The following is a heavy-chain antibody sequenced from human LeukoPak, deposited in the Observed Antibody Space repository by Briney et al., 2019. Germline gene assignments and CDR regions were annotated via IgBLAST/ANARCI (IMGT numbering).Heavy chain of an antibody. J-gene: IGHJ6*03. D-gene: IGHD3-10*01. CDR1: GYTFTRYG. V-gene: IGHV1-18*01. Sequence: GASVKVSCKASGYTFTRYGISRVGQAPGQRREGMGWISAYNGSTNYAQKPQGRATMTTDTSTSTAYMELRRLRSDDTAVYYCARFGYYGSGRGQDYYYYYMDVWGKGNTVTISS. CDR3: ARFGYYGSGRGQDYYYYYMDV. CDR2: ISAYNGST.